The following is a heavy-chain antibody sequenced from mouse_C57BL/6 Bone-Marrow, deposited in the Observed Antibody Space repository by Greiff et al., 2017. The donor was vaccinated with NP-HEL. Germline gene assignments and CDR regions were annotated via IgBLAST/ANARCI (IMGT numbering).Heavy chain of an antibody. Sequence: VKLMESGAELVRPGTSVKMSCKASGYTFTNYWIGWAKQRPGHGLEWIGDIYPGGGYTNYNEKFKGKATLTADKSSSTAYMQFSSLTSEDSAIYYCARRDYGDYFDYWGQGTTLTVSS. D-gene: IGHD1-1*01. CDR1: GYTFTNYW. J-gene: IGHJ2*01. V-gene: IGHV1-63*01. CDR3: ARRDYGDYFDY. CDR2: IYPGGGYT.